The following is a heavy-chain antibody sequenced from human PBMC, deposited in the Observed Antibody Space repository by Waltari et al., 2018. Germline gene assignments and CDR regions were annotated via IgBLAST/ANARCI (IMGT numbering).Heavy chain of an antibody. D-gene: IGHD6-19*01. J-gene: IGHJ5*01. CDR3: AGGSSSGWYAF. V-gene: IGHV4-39*01. CDR2: VFFRGGT. Sequence: QLQLQESGPGLVKPSETLSLSCRVSGDSISTSRYYWGWIRQPPGKGLGGMGSVFFRGGTYSNPSLKSRVTMSIATSKNQISLKLTSVTAADTAVFYCAGGSSSGWYAFWGQGILVTVPS. CDR1: GDSISTSRYY.